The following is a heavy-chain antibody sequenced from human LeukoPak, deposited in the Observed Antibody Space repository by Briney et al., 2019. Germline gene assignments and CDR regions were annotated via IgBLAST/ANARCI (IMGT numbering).Heavy chain of an antibody. J-gene: IGHJ4*02. V-gene: IGHV3-23*01. CDR1: GFTFSNYA. CDR3: AKDRFQLHFLDY. CDR2: ISGSGGRT. D-gene: IGHD6-6*01. Sequence: PGGSLRLSCAASGFTFSNYAMSWVRQAPGKGLEWVSTISGSGGRTYYADSVRGRFTISRDNSKNTLYLQMNSLRAEDTAIYYCAKDRFQLHFLDYWGQGPLVTVSS.